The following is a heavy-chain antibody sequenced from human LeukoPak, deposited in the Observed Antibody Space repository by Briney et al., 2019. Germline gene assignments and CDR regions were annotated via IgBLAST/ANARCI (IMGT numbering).Heavy chain of an antibody. CDR3: ARGGGYDFWSGHYYYYGMDV. Sequence: GGSLRLSCAASGFTFDDYGMSWVRQAPGKGLEWVSGINWNGGSTGYADSVKGRFTISRDNAKNSLYLQMNSLRAEDTAVYYCARGGGYDFWSGHYYYYGMDVWGQGTTVTVSS. D-gene: IGHD3-3*01. CDR1: GFTFDDYG. V-gene: IGHV3-20*04. CDR2: INWNGGST. J-gene: IGHJ6*02.